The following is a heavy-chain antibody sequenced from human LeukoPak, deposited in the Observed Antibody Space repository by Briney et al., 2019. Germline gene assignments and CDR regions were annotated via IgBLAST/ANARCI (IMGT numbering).Heavy chain of an antibody. CDR1: GFTFSSYA. CDR2: ISGSGGST. V-gene: IGHV3-23*01. D-gene: IGHD6-6*01. J-gene: IGHJ6*02. Sequence: GGSLRLSCAASGFTFSSYAMSWVRQAPGKGLECVSAISGSGGSTYYADSVKGRFTISRDNSKNTLYLQMNSLRAEDTAVYYCAKDAGPPPSSPFPYYGMDVWGQGTTVTVSS. CDR3: AKDAGPPPSSPFPYYGMDV.